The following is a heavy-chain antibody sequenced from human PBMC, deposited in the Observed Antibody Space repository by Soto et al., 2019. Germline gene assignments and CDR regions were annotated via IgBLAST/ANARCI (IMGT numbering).Heavy chain of an antibody. D-gene: IGHD6-13*01. V-gene: IGHV5-51*01. Sequence: GESLKISCNASGYSFPLYWIGWVRQMPGKGLEWMGIIYPDDSDSRYSPSFQGQVTFSVDKSLSTAYLQWNSLKASDTAMYYCARHFSSSWYYFDYWGQGTLVTVSS. CDR2: IYPDDSDS. CDR1: GYSFPLYW. J-gene: IGHJ4*02. CDR3: ARHFSSSWYYFDY.